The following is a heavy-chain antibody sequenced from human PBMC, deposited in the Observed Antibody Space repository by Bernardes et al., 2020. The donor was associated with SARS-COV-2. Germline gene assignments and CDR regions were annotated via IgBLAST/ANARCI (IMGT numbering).Heavy chain of an antibody. V-gene: IGHV4-38-2*02. Sequence: SETLSLTCPVSDYSISSIYFWGWIRQSPGKGLEWIGSIFHGGSTYYNPSLKSRVTISLDMSKKLFSLKLSSVTAADTAMYYCARGPSISPIDQGLFITTWGQGTLVTVSS. J-gene: IGHJ4*02. D-gene: IGHD3-10*01. CDR1: DYSISSIYF. CDR2: IFHGGST. CDR3: ARGPSISPIDQGLFITT.